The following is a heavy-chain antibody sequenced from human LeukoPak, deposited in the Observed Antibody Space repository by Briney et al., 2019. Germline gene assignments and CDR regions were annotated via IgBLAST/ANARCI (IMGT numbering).Heavy chain of an antibody. D-gene: IGHD2-15*01. V-gene: IGHV3-23*05. Sequence: KPGGSLRLSCAASGFNFNSYTMNWVRQAPGKGLQWVANILASGSPTYYADSVKGRFTISRDNSKNTLFLQMNSLRAEDTAVYYCAKNLYCGGGSCYPSALGMDVWGQGTTVTVSS. J-gene: IGHJ6*02. CDR1: GFNFNSYT. CDR3: AKNLYCGGGSCYPSALGMDV. CDR2: ILASGSPT.